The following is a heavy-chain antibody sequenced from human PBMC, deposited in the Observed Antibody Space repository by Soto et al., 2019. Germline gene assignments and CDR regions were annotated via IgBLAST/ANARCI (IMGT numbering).Heavy chain of an antibody. CDR1: GLTFSNAW. CDR3: TTMTMVTTRVAAFNI. J-gene: IGHJ3*02. CDR2: IEGNNDGGTT. D-gene: IGHD4-17*01. Sequence: EVQLVESGGGLVKPGGSLRLSCAASGLTFSNAWMNWVRQAPGKGLEWVGRIEGNNDGGTTDYGAPVKGRFSISRDDSKNTLFLQMDSLKTEDTAVYFCTTMTMVTTRVAAFNIWGQGTMVTVSS. V-gene: IGHV3-15*04.